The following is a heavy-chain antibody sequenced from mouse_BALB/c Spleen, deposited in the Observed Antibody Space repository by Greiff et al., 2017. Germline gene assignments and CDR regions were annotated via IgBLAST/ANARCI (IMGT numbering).Heavy chain of an antibody. CDR1: GFTFSSYG. CDR3: ARQYGNYVSWFAY. D-gene: IGHD2-10*02. CDR2: ISSGGSYT. J-gene: IGHJ3*01. V-gene: IGHV5-6*02. Sequence: DVKLVESGGDLVKPGGSLKLSCAASGFTFSSYGMSWVRQTPDKRLEWVATISSGGSYTYYPDSVKGRFTISRDNAKNTLYLQMSSLKSEDTAMYYCARQYGNYVSWFAYWGQGTLVTVSA.